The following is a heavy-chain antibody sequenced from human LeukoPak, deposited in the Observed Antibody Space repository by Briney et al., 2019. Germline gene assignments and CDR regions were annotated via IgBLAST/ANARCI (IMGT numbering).Heavy chain of an antibody. CDR1: GGSFSGYY. Sequence: PSETLSLTCAVYGGSFSGYYWSWIRQPPGKGLEWIGEINHSGSTNYNPSLKSRVTISVDTSKNQFSLKLSSVTAADTAVYYCARTDYSSSYYYYGMDVWGQGTTVTVSS. D-gene: IGHD6-13*01. V-gene: IGHV4-34*01. CDR3: ARTDYSSSYYYYGMDV. J-gene: IGHJ6*02. CDR2: INHSGST.